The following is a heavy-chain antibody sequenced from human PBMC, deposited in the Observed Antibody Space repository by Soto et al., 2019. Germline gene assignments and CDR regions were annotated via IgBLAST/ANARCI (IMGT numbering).Heavy chain of an antibody. CDR3: ARVLFGRGNWFDP. CDR2: IYYSGST. Sequence: QVQLQESGPGLVKPSETLSLTCTVSGGSISSYYWSWIRQPPGKGLEWIGCIYYSGSTNYNPSLKSRVTRSVDTSKNQFSLKLSSVPAADTAVYYCARVLFGRGNWFDPWGQGTLVTVSS. D-gene: IGHD3-3*01. CDR1: GGSISSYY. V-gene: IGHV4-59*01. J-gene: IGHJ5*02.